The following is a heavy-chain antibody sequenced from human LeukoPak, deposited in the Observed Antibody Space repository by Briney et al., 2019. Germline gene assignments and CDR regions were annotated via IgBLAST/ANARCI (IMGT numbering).Heavy chain of an antibody. D-gene: IGHD3/OR15-3a*01. CDR1: GYTFTSYA. CDR2: INTNTGNP. V-gene: IGHV7-4-1*02. J-gene: IGHJ3*02. Sequence: ASVKVSCKASGYTFTSYAMHWVRQAPGQGLEWMGWINTNTGNPTYAQGFTGRFVFSLDTSVSTAYLQISSLKAEDTAVYYCARDRDWETADAFDIWGQGTMVTVSS. CDR3: ARDRDWETADAFDI.